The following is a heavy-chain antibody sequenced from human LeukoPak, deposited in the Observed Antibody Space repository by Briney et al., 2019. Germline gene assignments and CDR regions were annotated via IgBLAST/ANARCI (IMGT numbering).Heavy chain of an antibody. D-gene: IGHD1-1*01. Sequence: GGSLRLSCAASGFTFSKYWMSWVRQAPGKGLEWVANIKQDGSEKYYVDSVKGRFTISRDNAKNSLYLQMNSLRAEDTAVYYCARSRYRFDPWGQGTLVTVSS. CDR1: GFTFSKYW. CDR3: ARSRYRFDP. CDR2: IKQDGSEK. V-gene: IGHV3-7*01. J-gene: IGHJ5*02.